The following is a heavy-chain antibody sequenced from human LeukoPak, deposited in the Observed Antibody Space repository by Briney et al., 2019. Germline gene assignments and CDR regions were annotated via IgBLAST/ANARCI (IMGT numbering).Heavy chain of an antibody. CDR1: GFTFSDYY. CDR3: ARGLVPAYYNWFDP. D-gene: IGHD2-2*01. V-gene: IGHV3-11*01. Sequence: PGGSLRLSCAASGFTFSDYYMSWIRQAPGKGLEWVSYISSSGSTIYYADSVKGRFTISRDNARNSLHLQMNSLRAEDTAVYYCARGLVPAYYNWFDPWGQGTLVTVSS. CDR2: ISSSGSTI. J-gene: IGHJ5*02.